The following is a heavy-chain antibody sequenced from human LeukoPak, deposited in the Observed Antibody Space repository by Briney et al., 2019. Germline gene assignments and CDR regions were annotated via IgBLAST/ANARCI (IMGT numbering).Heavy chain of an antibody. D-gene: IGHD1-26*01. Sequence: PSQTLSLTCTVSGGSISSSGYYWSWIRQHPGKGLEWIGYIYYSGSTYYNPSLKSRVTISVDTSKNQFSLKLSSVTAADTAVYYCARTIIVGATPFDPWGQGTLVTVSS. CDR2: IYYSGST. CDR3: ARTIIVGATPFDP. J-gene: IGHJ5*02. CDR1: GGSISSSGYY. V-gene: IGHV4-31*03.